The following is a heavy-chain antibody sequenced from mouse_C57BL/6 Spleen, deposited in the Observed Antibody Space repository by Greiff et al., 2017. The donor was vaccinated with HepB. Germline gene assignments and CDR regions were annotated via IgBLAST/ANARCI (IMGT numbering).Heavy chain of an antibody. Sequence: QVQLQQSGPGLVQPSQSLSITCTVSGFSLTSYGVHWVRQSPGKGLEWLGVIWSGGSTDYNAAFISRLSISKDNSKSQVFFKMNSLQADDTAIYYCARDDDYDLYAMDYWGQGTSVTVSS. CDR2: IWSGGST. V-gene: IGHV2-2*01. J-gene: IGHJ4*01. CDR1: GFSLTSYG. CDR3: ARDDDYDLYAMDY. D-gene: IGHD2-4*01.